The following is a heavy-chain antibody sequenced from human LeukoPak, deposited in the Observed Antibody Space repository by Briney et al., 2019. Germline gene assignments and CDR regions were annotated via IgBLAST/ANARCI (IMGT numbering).Heavy chain of an antibody. CDR1: GYTFPSYD. D-gene: IGHD3-10*01. CDR3: ARESGAIWFGELVDY. V-gene: IGHV1-8*01. J-gene: IGHJ4*02. Sequence: GASVKVSCKASGYTFPSYDINWVRQATGQGLEWMGWMNPNSGNTGYAQKFQGRVTMTTDTSTSTAYMELRSLRSDDTAVYYCARESGAIWFGELVDYWGQGTLVTVSS. CDR2: MNPNSGNT.